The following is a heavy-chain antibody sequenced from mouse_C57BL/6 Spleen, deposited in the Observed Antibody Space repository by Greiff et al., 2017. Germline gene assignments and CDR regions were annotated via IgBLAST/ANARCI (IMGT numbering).Heavy chain of an antibody. CDR2: IYPRDGST. V-gene: IGHV1-85*01. D-gene: IGHD1-1*01. Sequence: VQLQESGPELVKPGASVKLSCKASGYTFTSYDINWVKQRPGQGLEWIGWIYPRDGSTKYNEKFKGKATLTVDTSSSTAYMELHSLTSEDSAVYFCARSGLGITTVWDYWGQGTTLTVSS. CDR1: GYTFTSYD. J-gene: IGHJ2*01. CDR3: ARSGLGITTVWDY.